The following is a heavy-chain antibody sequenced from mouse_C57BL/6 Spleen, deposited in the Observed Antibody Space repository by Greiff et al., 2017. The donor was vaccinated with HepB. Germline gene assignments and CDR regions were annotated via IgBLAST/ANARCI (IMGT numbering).Heavy chain of an antibody. CDR1: GYTFTSYW. Sequence: QVQLKQPGAELVKPGASVKVSCKASGYTFTSYWMHWVKQRPGQGLEWIGRIHPSDSDTNYNQKFKGKATLTVDKSSSTAYMQLSSLTSEDSAVYYCAIGGYYGTFDYWGQGTTLTVSS. V-gene: IGHV1-74*01. CDR3: AIGGYYGTFDY. J-gene: IGHJ2*01. CDR2: IHPSDSDT. D-gene: IGHD1-1*01.